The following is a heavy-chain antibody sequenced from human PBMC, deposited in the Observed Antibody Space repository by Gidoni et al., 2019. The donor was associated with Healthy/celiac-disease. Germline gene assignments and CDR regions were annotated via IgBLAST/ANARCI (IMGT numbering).Heavy chain of an antibody. D-gene: IGHD3-22*01. CDR2: ISSSSSTI. J-gene: IGHJ3*01. Sequence: EVQLVESGGGLVQPGGSLRLSCAASGFTFSSYSMNWVRQAPGKGLEWVSYISSSSSTIYYADSVKGRFTISRDNAKNSLYLQMNSLRDEDTAVYYCARDGENYYDSSGYPVWGQGTMVTVSS. CDR1: GFTFSSYS. V-gene: IGHV3-48*02. CDR3: ARDGENYYDSSGYPV.